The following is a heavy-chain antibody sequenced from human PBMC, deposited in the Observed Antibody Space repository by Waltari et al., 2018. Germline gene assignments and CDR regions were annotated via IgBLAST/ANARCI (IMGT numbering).Heavy chain of an antibody. D-gene: IGHD2-2*01. Sequence: QVQLQESGPGLVKPSETLSLTCTVSGGSISSYYWSWIRQPPGKGLEWIGYIYYRGSTNYNPSLKSRVTISVDTSKNQFSLKLSSVTAADTAVYYCARVAVPAARLYYYYGMDVWGQGTTVTVSS. CDR2: IYYRGST. V-gene: IGHV4-59*01. CDR1: GGSISSYY. CDR3: ARVAVPAARLYYYYGMDV. J-gene: IGHJ6*02.